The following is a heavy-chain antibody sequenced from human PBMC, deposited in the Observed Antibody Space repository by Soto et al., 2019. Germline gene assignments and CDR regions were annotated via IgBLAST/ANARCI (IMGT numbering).Heavy chain of an antibody. Sequence: GGSLRLSCATSGFTFSSYAMSWVRQAPGKGLEWVSALSGSGGSTYYADSVKGRFTISRDNSKNTLYLQMNSQRSDDTAVYYCATDWDNSGSIAYDRLEHWGQGTLVTVSS. CDR3: ATDWDNSGSIAYDRLEH. V-gene: IGHV3-23*01. J-gene: IGHJ1*01. CDR2: LSGSGGST. D-gene: IGHD3-16*01. CDR1: GFTFSSYA.